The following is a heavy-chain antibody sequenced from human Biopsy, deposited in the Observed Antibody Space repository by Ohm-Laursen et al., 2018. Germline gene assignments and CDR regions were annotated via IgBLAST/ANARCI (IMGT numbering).Heavy chain of an antibody. CDR3: ARGSNEYGGLYFPH. CDR1: GGSINSGGHF. J-gene: IGHJ1*01. V-gene: IGHV4-61*03. CDR2: ISHTGYT. D-gene: IGHD4-23*01. Sequence: SETLSLTCSVSGGSINSGGHFWGWVRQPPGKGLEWIGHISHTGYTSYKSSLKSRVTISLDTSRKHFSLRLTSLAAADTAVYYCARGSNEYGGLYFPHWGQGTLVTVSS.